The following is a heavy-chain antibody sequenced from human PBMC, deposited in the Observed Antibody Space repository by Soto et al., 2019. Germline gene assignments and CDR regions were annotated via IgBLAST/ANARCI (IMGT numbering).Heavy chain of an antibody. J-gene: IGHJ4*02. CDR1: GGTFSSYA. V-gene: IGHV1-69*06. D-gene: IGHD1-20*01. Sequence: ASVKVSCKASGGTFSSYAISWVRQAPGQGLEWMGGIIPIFGTANYAQKFQGRVTITADKSTSTAYMELSSLRSEDTAVYYCARRITGTLSPLDYWGQGTLVTVSS. CDR3: ARRITGTLSPLDY. CDR2: IIPIFGTA.